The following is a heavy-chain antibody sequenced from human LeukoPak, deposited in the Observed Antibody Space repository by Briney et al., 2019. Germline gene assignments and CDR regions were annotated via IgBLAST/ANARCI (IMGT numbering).Heavy chain of an antibody. CDR3: TVQQPCGGDCYRRGGY. Sequence: GGSLRLSCTASGFTFGDYAMSWVRQAPGKGLEWVGFIRSKAYGGTTEYAASVKGRFTISRDDSKSIAYLQMNSLKTEDTAVYYCTVQQPCGGDCYRRGGYWGQGTLVTVSS. V-gene: IGHV3-49*04. CDR2: IRSKAYGGTT. D-gene: IGHD2-21*02. J-gene: IGHJ4*02. CDR1: GFTFGDYA.